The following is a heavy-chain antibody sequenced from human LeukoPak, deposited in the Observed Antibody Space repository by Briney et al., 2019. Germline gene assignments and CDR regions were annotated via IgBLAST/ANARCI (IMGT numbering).Heavy chain of an antibody. Sequence: GASVKVSCKASGYTFTSYGISWVRQAPGQGLEWMGWISAYNGNTNYAQKLQGRVTITADKSTSTAYMELSSLRSEDTAVYYCARVSPTTVVTPYFDYWGQGTLVTVSS. V-gene: IGHV1-18*01. CDR1: GYTFTSYG. CDR3: ARVSPTTVVTPYFDY. D-gene: IGHD4-23*01. CDR2: ISAYNGNT. J-gene: IGHJ4*02.